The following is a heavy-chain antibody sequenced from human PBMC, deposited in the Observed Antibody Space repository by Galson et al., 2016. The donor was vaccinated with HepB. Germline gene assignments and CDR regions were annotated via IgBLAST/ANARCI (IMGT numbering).Heavy chain of an antibody. V-gene: IGHV3-30*18. CDR1: GFTFSSYG. CDR2: ISYDGTKR. D-gene: IGHD4-11*01. J-gene: IGHJ4*02. Sequence: SLRLSCAASGFTFSSYGMHWVRQAPGKGLEWVSVISYDGTKRYYADSVKGRFTTSRDNSKNTLFLQMNSLRAEDTAVYYCAKDYTLYLTTVTQTTDHWGQGTLVTVSS. CDR3: AKDYTLYLTTVTQTTDH.